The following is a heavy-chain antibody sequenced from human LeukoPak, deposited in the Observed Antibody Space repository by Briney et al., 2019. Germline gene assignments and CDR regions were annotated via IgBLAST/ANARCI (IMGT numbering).Heavy chain of an antibody. CDR1: GGTFSSYA. J-gene: IGHJ4*02. CDR2: IIPIFGTA. Sequence: SVKVSCKASGGTFSSYAISWVRQAPGQGPEWMGGIIPIFGTANYAQKFQGRVTITADESTSTAYMELSSLRSEDTAVYYCARDYGSGSYYKIWGQGTLVTVSS. D-gene: IGHD3-10*01. CDR3: ARDYGSGSYYKI. V-gene: IGHV1-69*13.